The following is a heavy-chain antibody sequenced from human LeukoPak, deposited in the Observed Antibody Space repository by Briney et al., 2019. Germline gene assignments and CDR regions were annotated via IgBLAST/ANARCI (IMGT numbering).Heavy chain of an antibody. D-gene: IGHD5-12*01. CDR1: GGSISSYY. V-gene: IGHV4-59*08. CDR3: ARQGYSAYEILDY. Sequence: SETLSLTCTVPGGSISSYYWSWIRQTPGKGLERIGYIYYSGSTNYSPSLKSRVTISVDTSKNQFSLKLSSVTAADTAVYYCARQGYSAYEILDYWGQGTLVTVSS. J-gene: IGHJ4*02. CDR2: IYYSGST.